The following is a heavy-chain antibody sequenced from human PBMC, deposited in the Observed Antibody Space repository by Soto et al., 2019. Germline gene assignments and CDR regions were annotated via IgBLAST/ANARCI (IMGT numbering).Heavy chain of an antibody. V-gene: IGHV4-39*01. CDR3: ASDGGLPGTKESHGMDV. J-gene: IGHJ6*02. Sequence: SETLSLTCTVSGGSISSSSYYWGWIRQPPGKGLEWIGSIYYSGSTYYNPSLKSRVTISVDTSKNQFSLKLSSVTAADTAVYYCASDGGLPGTKESHGMDVWGQGTTVTVSS. CDR2: IYYSGST. CDR1: GGSISSSSYY. D-gene: IGHD3-10*01.